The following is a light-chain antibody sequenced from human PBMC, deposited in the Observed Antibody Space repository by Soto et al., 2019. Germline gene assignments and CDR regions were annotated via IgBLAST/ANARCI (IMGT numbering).Light chain of an antibody. V-gene: IGLV2-14*01. J-gene: IGLJ2*01. CDR1: SSDVGGYKF. CDR3: SSYTSSSTLVV. CDR2: DVT. Sequence: QSALTQPASVSGSPGQSITIPCTGTSSDVGGYKFVSWYQQYPGKAPKLMIYDVTNRPSGVSNRFSASKSGNTASLTISGLQAEDEANYYCSSYTSSSTLVVFGGGTKLTVL.